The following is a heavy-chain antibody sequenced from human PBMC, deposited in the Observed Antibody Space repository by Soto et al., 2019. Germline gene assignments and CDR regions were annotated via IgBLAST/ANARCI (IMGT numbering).Heavy chain of an antibody. D-gene: IGHD3-22*01. Sequence: PGGSLRLSCAASGFTFNTYSMTWVRQAPGKGLEWVSGISGSGDGTYYADSVKGRFTISRDNSRNTLYLHLNSLRVEDTEVYYCATDLLHLARVYWGQGTLVTVSS. J-gene: IGHJ4*02. CDR3: ATDLLHLARVY. CDR2: ISGSGDGT. CDR1: GFTFNTYS. V-gene: IGHV3-23*01.